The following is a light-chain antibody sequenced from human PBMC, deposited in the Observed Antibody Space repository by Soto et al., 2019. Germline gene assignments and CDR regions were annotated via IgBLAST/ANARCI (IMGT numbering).Light chain of an antibody. V-gene: IGKV1-9*01. CDR2: AAS. Sequence: DIQLTQSPSFLSASVGDRVTITCRASQGISSHLAWYQQKPGKAPKLLIYAASTLQSGVPSRFSGSGSGTEFTLTISRLQPEDFETYYCQQLNSYPSLTFGQGTRLEIK. J-gene: IGKJ5*01. CDR3: QQLNSYPSLT. CDR1: QGISSH.